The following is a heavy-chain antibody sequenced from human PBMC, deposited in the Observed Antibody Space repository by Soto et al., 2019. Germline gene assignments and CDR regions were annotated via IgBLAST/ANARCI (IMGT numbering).Heavy chain of an antibody. CDR1: GYTFTSYA. V-gene: IGHV1-3*01. Sequence: ASVKVSCKASGYTFTSYAMHWVRQAPGQRLEWMGWINAGNGNTKYSQKFQGRVTITRDTSASTAYMEQSSLRSEDKAVKYCERGEDFDFWSGSNEPRFYYFDYWGQGTLVTVSS. D-gene: IGHD3-3*01. J-gene: IGHJ4*02. CDR2: INAGNGNT. CDR3: ERGEDFDFWSGSNEPRFYYFDY.